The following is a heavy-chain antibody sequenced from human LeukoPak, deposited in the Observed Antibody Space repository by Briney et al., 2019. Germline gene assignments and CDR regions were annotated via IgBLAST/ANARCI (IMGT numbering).Heavy chain of an antibody. V-gene: IGHV3-30*02. D-gene: IGHD3-10*01. CDR1: GFSFSDYG. CDR3: VLWFGEYYYYGMDV. J-gene: IGHJ6*02. Sequence: GGSLRLSCEASGFSFSDYGMHWVRQAPGKGLEWVSYIRYDSSRKNHADSVKGRFIISRDNSKNTLYLQMNSLRAEDTAVYYCVLWFGEYYYYGMDVWGQGTTVTVSS. CDR2: IRYDSSRK.